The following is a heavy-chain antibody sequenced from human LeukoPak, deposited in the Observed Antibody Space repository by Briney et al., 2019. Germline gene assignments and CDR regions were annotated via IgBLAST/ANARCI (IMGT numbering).Heavy chain of an antibody. V-gene: IGHV3-48*01. CDR2: ISSSSSTI. CDR1: GFTFSSYS. CDR3: ARDQKYGDYSLDY. Sequence: GGSLRLSCAASGFTFSSYSMNWVRQAPGKGLEWVSYISSSSSTIYYADSVKGRFTVSRDNAKNSLYLQMNSLRAEDTAVYYCARDQKYGDYSLDYWGQGTLVTVSS. J-gene: IGHJ4*02. D-gene: IGHD4-17*01.